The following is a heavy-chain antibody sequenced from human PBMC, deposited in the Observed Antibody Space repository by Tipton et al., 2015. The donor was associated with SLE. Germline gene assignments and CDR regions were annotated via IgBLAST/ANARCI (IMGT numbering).Heavy chain of an antibody. V-gene: IGHV4-61*09. Sequence: TLSLTCTVSSGSISSGSYYWSWIRQPAGKGLEWIGYIYTSGSTNYNPSLKSRVTISVDTSKNQFSLKLSSVTAADTAVHYCARDVRARVGARGGYWGQGTLVTVSS. CDR2: IYTSGST. CDR1: SGSISSGSYY. D-gene: IGHD1-26*01. CDR3: ARDVRARVGARGGY. J-gene: IGHJ4*02.